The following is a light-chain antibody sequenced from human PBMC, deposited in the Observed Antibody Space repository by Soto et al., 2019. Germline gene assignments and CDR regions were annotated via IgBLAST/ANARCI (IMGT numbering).Light chain of an antibody. V-gene: IGKV3-20*01. Sequence: EIELTQSPGTLSLSPGERATLSCRASQSVSSSYLAWYQQKPGQAPRLLIYAASIRATGIPDSFSGSGSARAFTLTISRLEQEDFAVYYCQQYGSSPLWTFGQGTKVEIK. J-gene: IGKJ1*01. CDR3: QQYGSSPLWT. CDR1: QSVSSSY. CDR2: AAS.